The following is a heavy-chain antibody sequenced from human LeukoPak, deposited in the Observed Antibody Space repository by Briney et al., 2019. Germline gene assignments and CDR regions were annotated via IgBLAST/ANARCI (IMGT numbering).Heavy chain of an antibody. J-gene: IGHJ4*02. CDR1: GGSISSYY. CDR2: IYSSGHT. D-gene: IGHD2-15*01. Sequence: PSETLSLTCTVSGGSISSYYWSWIRLPPGKGLEWIGYIYSSGHTNYNPSLNSRVTMSVDKSKNQFSLKMYSVTAADTAVYYCARRGGPLQYTVFDYWGQGALVTVSS. V-gene: IGHV4-59*08. CDR3: ARRGGPLQYTVFDY.